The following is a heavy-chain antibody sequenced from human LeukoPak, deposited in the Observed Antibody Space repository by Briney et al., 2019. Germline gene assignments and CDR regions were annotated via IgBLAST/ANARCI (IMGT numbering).Heavy chain of an antibody. CDR3: ARTTTVTGKMDD. Sequence: PSETLSLTCTVSGDSISGYYWNWIRQPPGKGLEWIGFIYNSGTTNYNPSLKSRVTISVDTSKTQFSLKLSSVTAADTAVYYCARTTTVTGKMDDWGKGTTVTISS. J-gene: IGHJ6*04. CDR1: GDSISGYY. CDR2: IYNSGTT. D-gene: IGHD4-17*01. V-gene: IGHV4-59*01.